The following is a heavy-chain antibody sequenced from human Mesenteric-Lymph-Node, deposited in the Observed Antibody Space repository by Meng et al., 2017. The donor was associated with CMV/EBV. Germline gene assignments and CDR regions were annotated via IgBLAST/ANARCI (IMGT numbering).Heavy chain of an antibody. CDR1: TFTRYA. J-gene: IGHJ5*02. D-gene: IGHD2-2*01. CDR2: INAGNGDK. CDR3: ARGEIVVVPAAILGWFDP. Sequence: TFTRYARHWVRQGHGKRLEWMGWINAGNGDKKYSKKLQGRVTITRDTSASTAYMELSSLRSEDTAVYYCARGEIVVVPAAILGWFDPWGQGTLVTVSS. V-gene: IGHV1-3*01.